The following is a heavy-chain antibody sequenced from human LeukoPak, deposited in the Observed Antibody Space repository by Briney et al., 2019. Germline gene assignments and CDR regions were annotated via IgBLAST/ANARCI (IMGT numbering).Heavy chain of an antibody. J-gene: IGHJ4*02. V-gene: IGHV1-8*03. D-gene: IGHD6-19*01. CDR1: GYTFTSYD. Sequence: ASVKVSCKASGYTFTSYDINWVRQATGQGLEWMGWMNPNSGNTGYAQKFQGRVTITRNTSISTAYMELSSLRSEDTAVYYCARERQWLGARFGRYFDYWGQGTLVTVSS. CDR2: MNPNSGNT. CDR3: ARERQWLGARFGRYFDY.